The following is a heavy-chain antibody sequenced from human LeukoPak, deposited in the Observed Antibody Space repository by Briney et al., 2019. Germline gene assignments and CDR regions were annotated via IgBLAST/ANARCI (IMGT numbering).Heavy chain of an antibody. J-gene: IGHJ5*02. Sequence: ASVKVSCKASGYTFTSYGISWVRQAPGQGLEWVGWFSAYNGNTNYAQKLQGRVTMTTDTSTSTAYMELRSLRSDDTAVYYCARVARYGYGINWFDPWGQGTLVTVSS. CDR2: FSAYNGNT. CDR3: ARVARYGYGINWFDP. CDR1: GYTFTSYG. D-gene: IGHD5-18*01. V-gene: IGHV1-18*01.